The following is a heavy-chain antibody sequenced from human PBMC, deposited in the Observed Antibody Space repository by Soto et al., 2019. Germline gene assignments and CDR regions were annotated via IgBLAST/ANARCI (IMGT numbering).Heavy chain of an antibody. CDR2: ISYDGSNK. V-gene: IGHV3-30-3*01. J-gene: IGHJ4*02. D-gene: IGHD2-2*02. CDR1: GFTFSSYA. CDR3: ASTYCSSTSCYTHHLDY. Sequence: GGSLRLSCAASGFTFSSYAMHWVRQAPGKGLEWVAVISYDGSNKYYADSVKGRFTISRDNSKNTLYLQMNSLRAEDTAVYYCASTYCSSTSCYTHHLDYWGQGTLVTVSS.